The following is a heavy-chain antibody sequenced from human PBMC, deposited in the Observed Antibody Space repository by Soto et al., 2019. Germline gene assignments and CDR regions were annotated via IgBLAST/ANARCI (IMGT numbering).Heavy chain of an antibody. Sequence: GESLKISCKGSGYSFTSYWISWVRQMPGKGLEWMGRIDPSDSYTNHSPSFRGHVTISADKSISTAYLQWSSLKASDTAMYYCARRPVTYSYGMDVWGQGTTVTVSS. CDR1: GYSFTSYW. J-gene: IGHJ6*02. CDR2: IDPSDSYT. CDR3: ARRPVTYSYGMDV. V-gene: IGHV5-10-1*01.